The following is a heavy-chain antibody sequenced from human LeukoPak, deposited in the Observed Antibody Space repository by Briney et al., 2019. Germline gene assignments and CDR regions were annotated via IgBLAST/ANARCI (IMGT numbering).Heavy chain of an antibody. V-gene: IGHV3-7*03. CDR3: AKKAHYDAYAKYFDY. Sequence: GSLRLPFAAPGITFRNPWMSWARQAPGKGLEWGANIKHDDSDKNYVDSVKGRFTISRDNSNNMLYLQMNSLRAEDTAVYYCAKKAHYDAYAKYFDYWGQGTLVTVSS. CDR1: GITFRNPW. D-gene: IGHD4-17*01. CDR2: IKHDDSDK. J-gene: IGHJ4*02.